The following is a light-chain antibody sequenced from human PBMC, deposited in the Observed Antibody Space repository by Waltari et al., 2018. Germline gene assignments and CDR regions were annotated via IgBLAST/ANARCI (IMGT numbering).Light chain of an antibody. J-gene: IGKJ1*01. V-gene: IGKV1-5*03. Sequence: DIQMTQSPSSLSAVVGDRVTITCRASQSIGNYLNWYQQKPGKAPKLLIYKASSLESGVPSRFSGSGSGTEFTLTISSLQPDDFATYYCQQYNSYPWTFGQGTKVEIK. CDR1: QSIGNY. CDR2: KAS. CDR3: QQYNSYPWT.